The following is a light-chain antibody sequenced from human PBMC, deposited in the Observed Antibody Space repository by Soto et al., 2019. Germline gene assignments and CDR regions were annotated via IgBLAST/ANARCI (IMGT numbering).Light chain of an antibody. V-gene: IGKV3-15*01. Sequence: EIVMTQSPATLSVSPGERATLSCRASQSVNSNLAWYQQKPGQAPSLLIYGASTRATGIPARFSGSGSGTEFTLIISGLQSADFAVYYCQQYNNWPLGFGGGTKVDIK. CDR3: QQYNNWPLG. CDR1: QSVNSN. CDR2: GAS. J-gene: IGKJ4*01.